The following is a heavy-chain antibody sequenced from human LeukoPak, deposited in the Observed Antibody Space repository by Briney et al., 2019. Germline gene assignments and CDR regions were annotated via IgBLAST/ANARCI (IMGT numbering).Heavy chain of an antibody. J-gene: IGHJ4*02. CDR1: GLNFRDYY. CDR3: ARMHSSGFYFDY. Sequence: WGSLRLSCAVSGLNFRDYYMSWIRQAPGKGLEWVSHITSSGSGSTIYYADSVEGRFTISRDNAKNSLFLQMNSLKAEDTAVYYCARMHSSGFYFDYWGQGALVTVSS. CDR2: ITSSGSGSTI. D-gene: IGHD3-22*01. V-gene: IGHV3-11*01.